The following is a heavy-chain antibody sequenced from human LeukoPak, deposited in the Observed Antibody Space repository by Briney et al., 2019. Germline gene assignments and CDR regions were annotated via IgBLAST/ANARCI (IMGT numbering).Heavy chain of an antibody. J-gene: IGHJ3*02. CDR3: ARDFRMYDSSGYDAFDI. CDR1: GGTFSSYA. CDR2: IIPIFGTA. V-gene: IGHV1-69*05. D-gene: IGHD3-22*01. Sequence: GASVKVSCKASGGTFSSYAISWVRQAPGQGLEWMGGIIPIFGTANYAQKFQGRVTITTDESTSTAYMELRSLRSDDTAVYYCARDFRMYDSSGYDAFDIWGQGTMVTVSS.